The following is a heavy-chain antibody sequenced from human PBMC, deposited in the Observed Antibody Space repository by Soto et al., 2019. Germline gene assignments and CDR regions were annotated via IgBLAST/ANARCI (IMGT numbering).Heavy chain of an antibody. CDR2: ISAYNGNT. D-gene: IGHD2-2*01. CDR3: ARMSVRTMPYYFDY. CDR1: GYTFTSYG. J-gene: IGHJ4*02. V-gene: IGHV1-18*04. Sequence: VASLKVSCKASGYTFTSYGISWVRQAPGQGLEWMGWISAYNGNTNYAQKLQGRVTMTTDTSTSTAYMELRSLRSDDTAVYYCARMSVRTMPYYFDYWGQGTLVTVSS.